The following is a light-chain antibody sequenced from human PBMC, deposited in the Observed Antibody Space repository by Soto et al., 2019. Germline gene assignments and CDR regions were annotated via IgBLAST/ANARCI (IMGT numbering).Light chain of an antibody. J-gene: IGLJ2*01. V-gene: IGLV1-44*01. CDR3: AAWDGSLHGRL. CDR2: NND. CDR1: SSNIGRTS. Sequence: QSVLTQPPSASGTPGQRVTISCSGGSSNIGRTSVNWYQQLPGTAPKLLIYNNDQRPSGVPDRFSGSKSGTSASLAISGLQSDDEADYYCAAWDGSLHGRLFGGGTKLTVL.